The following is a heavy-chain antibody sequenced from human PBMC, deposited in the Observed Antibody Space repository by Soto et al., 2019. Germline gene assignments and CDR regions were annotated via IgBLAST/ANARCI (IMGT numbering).Heavy chain of an antibody. V-gene: IGHV2-5*02. CDR1: GFSLSTSGVG. CDR2: IYWDDDK. CDR3: AHVGGSYPAFDY. Sequence: QITLKESGPTLVKPTQTLTLTCTFSGFSLSTSGVGVGWIRQPPRKALEWLALIYWDDDKRYSPSLKSRLTITKDTSKNQVVLTMTNMDPVDTATYYCAHVGGSYPAFDYWGQGTLVTVSS. J-gene: IGHJ4*02. D-gene: IGHD1-26*01.